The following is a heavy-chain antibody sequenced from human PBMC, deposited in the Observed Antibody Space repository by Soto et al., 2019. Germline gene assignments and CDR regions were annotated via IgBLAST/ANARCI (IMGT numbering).Heavy chain of an antibody. CDR2: ISSSSSTI. J-gene: IGHJ4*02. CDR3: ARGIGRYDFWSGPYDY. Sequence: PGGSLRLSCAASGFTFSSYSMNWARQAPGKGLEWVSYISSSSSTIYYADSVKGRFTISRDNAKNSLYLQMNSLRAEDTAVYYCARGIGRYDFWSGPYDYWGQGTLVTVSS. CDR1: GFTFSSYS. D-gene: IGHD3-3*01. V-gene: IGHV3-48*01.